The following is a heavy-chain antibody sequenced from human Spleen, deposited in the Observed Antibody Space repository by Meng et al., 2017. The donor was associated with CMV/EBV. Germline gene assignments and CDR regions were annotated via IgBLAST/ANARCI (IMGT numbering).Heavy chain of an antibody. D-gene: IGHD3-10*02. CDR2: ISSTSSYK. CDR3: AKWAMIGFDY. V-gene: IGHV3-21*01. Sequence: ISCAASGFTFSSYSMNWVRQAPGKGLEWVSSISSTSSYKYYADSVKGRFTISRDNAKNSLYLQMNSLRAEDTAVYYCAKWAMIGFDYWGQGTLVTVSS. J-gene: IGHJ4*02. CDR1: GFTFSSYS.